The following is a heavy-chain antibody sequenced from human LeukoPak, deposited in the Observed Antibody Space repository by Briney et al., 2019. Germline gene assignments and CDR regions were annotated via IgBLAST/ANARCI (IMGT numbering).Heavy chain of an antibody. V-gene: IGHV1-46*01. CDR3: ARDTNPIVVVPAANNWFDP. D-gene: IGHD2-2*01. J-gene: IGHJ5*02. CDR2: INPSGGST. CDR1: GYTFTSYY. Sequence: GASVKVSCKASGYTFTSYYIHWVRPAPGQGLEWMGIINPSGGSTNYAQNFQGRVTMTRDTSTSTVYMELSSLRSEDTAVYYCARDTNPIVVVPAANNWFDPWGQGTLVTVSS.